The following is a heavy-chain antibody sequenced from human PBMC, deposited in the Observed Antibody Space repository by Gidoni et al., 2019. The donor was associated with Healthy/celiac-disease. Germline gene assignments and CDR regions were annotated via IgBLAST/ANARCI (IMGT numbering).Heavy chain of an antibody. Sequence: QVQLVQSGAEVKKPGASVKVSCKASVYTFTSYGISWVRQAPGQGLEWMGWISAYNGNTNYAQKLQGRVTMTTDTSTSTAYMELRSLRSDDTAVYYCARVEKYYYDSSGYYPPDYWGQGTLVTVSS. D-gene: IGHD3-22*01. J-gene: IGHJ4*02. CDR2: ISAYNGNT. CDR3: ARVEKYYYDSSGYYPPDY. V-gene: IGHV1-18*01. CDR1: VYTFTSYG.